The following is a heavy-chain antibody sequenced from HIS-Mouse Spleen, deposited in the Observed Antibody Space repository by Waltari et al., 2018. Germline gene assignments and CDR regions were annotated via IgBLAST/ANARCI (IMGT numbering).Heavy chain of an antibody. CDR1: GCSISSSRYY. Sequence: QLQLQESGPGLVKPSETLSLTCTVSGCSISSSRYYWGWLRQHPGKGLEWIGSIYYSVSTSYTPSLKSVVTISVDTSKNQFSLKLSSVTAADTAVYYCAREIPYSSSWYDWYFDLWGRGTLVTVSS. D-gene: IGHD6-13*01. J-gene: IGHJ2*01. CDR2: IYYSVST. V-gene: IGHV4-39*07. CDR3: AREIPYSSSWYDWYFDL.